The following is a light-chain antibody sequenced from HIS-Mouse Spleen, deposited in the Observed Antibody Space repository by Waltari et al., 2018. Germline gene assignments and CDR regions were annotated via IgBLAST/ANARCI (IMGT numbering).Light chain of an antibody. CDR2: DVS. Sequence: QSALTQPASVSGSPGQSITISCPGTRSDGGGYNYVSWYQQHPGKAPKLMIYDVSNRPSGVSNRFSGSKSGNTASLTISGLQAEDEADYYCSSYTSSSTEVFGGGTKLTVL. CDR3: SSYTSSSTEV. J-gene: IGLJ2*01. V-gene: IGLV2-14*03. CDR1: RSDGGGYNY.